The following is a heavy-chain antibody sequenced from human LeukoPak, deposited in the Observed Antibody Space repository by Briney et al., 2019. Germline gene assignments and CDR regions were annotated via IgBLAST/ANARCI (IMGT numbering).Heavy chain of an antibody. Sequence: GGSLRLSCEASGFTLSSSEMNWVRQAPGKGLEWVSFIAVDETKYYADSVKGRFTISRDSAKNSLYLQMNSLRAEDTAVYYCASSLSLWAKYRCHWGRGTLVTVSS. D-gene: IGHD3-16*02. CDR3: ASSLSLWAKYRCH. V-gene: IGHV3-48*03. CDR1: GFTLSSSE. J-gene: IGHJ4*02. CDR2: IAVDETK.